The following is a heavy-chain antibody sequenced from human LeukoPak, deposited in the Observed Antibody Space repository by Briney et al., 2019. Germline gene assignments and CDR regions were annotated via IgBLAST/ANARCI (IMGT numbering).Heavy chain of an antibody. CDR3: ARDSDLRWSNWFDP. Sequence: PGRSLRLSCAASGFTFSSYGMHWVRQAPGKGLEWVAVISYDGSVKYYADSVKGRFTISRDNSKNTLYLQMSSLRAEDTAVYYCARDSDLRWSNWFDPWGQGTLVTVSS. V-gene: IGHV3-30*03. CDR2: ISYDGSVK. J-gene: IGHJ5*02. CDR1: GFTFSSYG. D-gene: IGHD3-3*01.